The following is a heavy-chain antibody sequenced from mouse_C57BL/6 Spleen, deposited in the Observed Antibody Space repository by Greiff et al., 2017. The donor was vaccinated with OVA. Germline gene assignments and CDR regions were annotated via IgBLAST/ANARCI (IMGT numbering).Heavy chain of an antibody. J-gene: IGHJ4*01. Sequence: QVQLQQSGAELARPGASVKMSCKASGYTFTSYTMHWVKQRPGQGLEWIGYINPSSGYTKYNQKFKDKATLTADKSSSTAYMQLSSLTSEDSAVYYCASYDYYAMDDWGQGTSVTVSS. D-gene: IGHD1-1*02. CDR3: ASYDYYAMDD. V-gene: IGHV1-4*01. CDR2: INPSSGYT. CDR1: GYTFTSYT.